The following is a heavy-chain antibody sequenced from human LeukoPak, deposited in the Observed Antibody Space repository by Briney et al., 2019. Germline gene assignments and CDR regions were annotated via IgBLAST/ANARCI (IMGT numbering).Heavy chain of an antibody. J-gene: IGHJ4*02. CDR1: GGTFSSYA. V-gene: IGHV1-69*05. CDR2: IIPIFGTP. D-gene: IGHD1-26*01. CDR3: ARGDSGSYTPWDY. Sequence: GASVKVSCKASGGTFSSYAISWVRQAPGQGLEWMGGIIPIFGTPNYAQKFQGRVTITTDESTSTAYMELSSLRSEDTAVYYCARGDSGSYTPWDYWGQGTLVTVSS.